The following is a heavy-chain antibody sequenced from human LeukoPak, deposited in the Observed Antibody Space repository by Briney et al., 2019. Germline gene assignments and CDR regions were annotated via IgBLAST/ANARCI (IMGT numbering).Heavy chain of an antibody. V-gene: IGHV4-61*01. D-gene: IGHD6-19*01. CDR2: IYYSGST. Sequence: SETLSLTCAVSGYSISSGYYWSWIRQPPGKGLEWIGYIYYSGSTNYNPSLKSRDPISVDTSKNQFSLKLSSVTAADTAVYYCARVSSGWDRTQFDYWGQGTLVTVSS. J-gene: IGHJ4*02. CDR3: ARVSSGWDRTQFDY. CDR1: GYSISSGYY.